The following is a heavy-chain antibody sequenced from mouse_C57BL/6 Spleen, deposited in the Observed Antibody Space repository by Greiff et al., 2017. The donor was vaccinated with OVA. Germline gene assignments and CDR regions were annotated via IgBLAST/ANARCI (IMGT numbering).Heavy chain of an antibody. V-gene: IGHV1-69*01. Sequence: QVQLKQPGAELVMPGASVKLSCKASGYTFTSYWMHWVQQRPGQGLEWIGEIDPSDSYTNYNQKFKGKSTLTVDKSSSTAYLQLSSLTSEDSAVYYCAREAMDYWGQGTSVTVSS. CDR2: IDPSDSYT. CDR1: GYTFTSYW. J-gene: IGHJ4*01. CDR3: AREAMDY.